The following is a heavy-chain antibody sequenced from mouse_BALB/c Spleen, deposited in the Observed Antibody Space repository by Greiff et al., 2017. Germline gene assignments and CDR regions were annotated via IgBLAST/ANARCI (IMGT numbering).Heavy chain of an antibody. V-gene: IGHV3-2*02. D-gene: IGHD1-1*01. CDR1: GYSITSDYA. Sequence: EVQLQQSGPGLVKPSQSLSLTCTVTGYSITSDYAWNWIRQSPGNKLEWMGYISYSGSTSYNPSLKSRISITRDTSKNQFFLQLNSVTTEDTATYYCARDTTVVAPFAYWGQGTLVTVSA. J-gene: IGHJ3*01. CDR2: ISYSGST. CDR3: ARDTTVVAPFAY.